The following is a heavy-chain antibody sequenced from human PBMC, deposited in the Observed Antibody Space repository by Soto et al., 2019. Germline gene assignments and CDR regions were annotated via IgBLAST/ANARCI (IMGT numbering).Heavy chain of an antibody. CDR1: GYTFTGYF. D-gene: IGHD3-3*01. J-gene: IGHJ5*02. V-gene: IGHV1-2*02. CDR2: INSNSGAT. CDR3: ARGGGTILAPLP. Sequence: QVQLVQSGVEVKKPGASVKVSCKASGYTFTGYFMHWVRQAPGQGLEWMGWINSNSGATKYAQKFQGRVTLSRDTSISTASMELSGLRSDDTAVYYCARGGGTILAPLPWGQGTLVTVSS.